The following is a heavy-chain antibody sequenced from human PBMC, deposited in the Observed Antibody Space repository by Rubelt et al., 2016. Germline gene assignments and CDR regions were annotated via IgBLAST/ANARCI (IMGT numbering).Heavy chain of an antibody. CDR3: AKGGDGYNPGYYYYGMDV. CDR2: ISGSGGST. Sequence: EVQLLESGGGLVQPGGSLRLSCAASGFTFSSYAMSWVRQAPGKGLEWVSAISGSGGSTYYADSVKGRCTTSRYNSKNTLYLQMNSLRAEDTAVYYCAKGGDGYNPGYYYYGMDVWGQGTTVTVSS. CDR1: GFTFSSYA. J-gene: IGHJ6*02. V-gene: IGHV3-23*01. D-gene: IGHD5-24*01.